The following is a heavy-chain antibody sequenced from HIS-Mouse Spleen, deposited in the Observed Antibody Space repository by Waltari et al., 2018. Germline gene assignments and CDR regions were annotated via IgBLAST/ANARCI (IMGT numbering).Heavy chain of an antibody. CDR1: GFTVSTTS. V-gene: IGHV3-66*01. J-gene: IGHJ6*02. D-gene: IGHD1-26*01. CDR3: ASGSYYYYGMDV. CDR2: IYSGGST. Sequence: EVQLVESGGGLVQPGGSLRLSCAASGFTVSTTSLNWLGQAPGKGLEWVSVIYSGGSTYYADSVKGRFTISRDNSKNTLYLQMNSLRAEDTAVYYCASGSYYYYGMDVWGQGTTVTVSS.